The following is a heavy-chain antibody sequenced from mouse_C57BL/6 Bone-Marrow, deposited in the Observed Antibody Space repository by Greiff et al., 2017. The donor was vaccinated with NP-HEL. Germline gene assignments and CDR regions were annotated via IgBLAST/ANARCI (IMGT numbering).Heavy chain of an antibody. CDR3: ARGTIYYGNYFIFDY. Sequence: VQLQQPGAELVKPGASVKLSCKASGYTFTSYWMHWVKQRPGQGLEWIGMIHPNSGSTNYNEKFKSKATLTVDNSSSTAYMQLSSLTSEDSAVYYCARGTIYYGNYFIFDYWGQGTTLTVSS. D-gene: IGHD2-1*01. J-gene: IGHJ2*01. CDR2: IHPNSGST. CDR1: GYTFTSYW. V-gene: IGHV1-64*01.